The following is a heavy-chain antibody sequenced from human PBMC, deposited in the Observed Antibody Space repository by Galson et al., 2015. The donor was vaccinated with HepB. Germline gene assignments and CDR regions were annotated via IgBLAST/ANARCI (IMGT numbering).Heavy chain of an antibody. CDR3: AREGDPHIYWSALDF. J-gene: IGHJ4*02. CDR2: IWVDGTNK. CDR1: GFTFSSHG. Sequence: SLRLSCAASGFTFSSHGMNRVRQAPGKGLEWVATIWVDGTNKFYADSVKGRFTISRDNSKNTLSLQMNSLRADDAAVYYCAREGDPHIYWSALDFWGQGILVTVSS. V-gene: IGHV3-33*01. D-gene: IGHD3-3*01.